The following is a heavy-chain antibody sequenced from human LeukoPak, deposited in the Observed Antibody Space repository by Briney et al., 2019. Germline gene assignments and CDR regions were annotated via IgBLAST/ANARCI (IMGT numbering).Heavy chain of an antibody. CDR1: GGSFSGYY. Sequence: PSETLSLTCAVYGGSFSGYYWSWIRQPPGKGLEWIGEINHSGSTNYNPSLKSRVIISIDTSKIQFSLKLNSMTAADTAVYYCARGRDFWSGYSFDYWGQGTLVTVSS. J-gene: IGHJ4*02. CDR3: ARGRDFWSGYSFDY. D-gene: IGHD3-3*01. V-gene: IGHV4-34*01. CDR2: INHSGST.